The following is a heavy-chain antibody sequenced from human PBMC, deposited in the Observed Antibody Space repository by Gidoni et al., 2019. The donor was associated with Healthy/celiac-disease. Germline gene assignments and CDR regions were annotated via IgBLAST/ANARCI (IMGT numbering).Heavy chain of an antibody. CDR2: IIPSFGTA. CDR1: GGTFSSYA. D-gene: IGHD3-22*01. Sequence: QVQLVQSGAEVKKPGSSVKVSCKASGGTFSSYAISWVRQAPGQVLEWMGGIIPSFGTANYAQKFQGRVTITADESTSTAYMELSSLRSEDTAVYYCARERSYYYDSSGYSYYFDYWGQGTLVTVSS. CDR3: ARERSYYYDSSGYSYYFDY. J-gene: IGHJ4*02. V-gene: IGHV1-69*01.